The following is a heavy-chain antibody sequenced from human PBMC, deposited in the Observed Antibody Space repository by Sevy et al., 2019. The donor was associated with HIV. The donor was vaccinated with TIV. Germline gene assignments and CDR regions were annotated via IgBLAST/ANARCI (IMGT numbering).Heavy chain of an antibody. J-gene: IGHJ5*02. V-gene: IGHV1-69*13. CDR2: IIPIFGTA. D-gene: IGHD4-17*01. CDR3: ARDKNYGGNSGWFDP. CDR1: GGTFSSYA. Sequence: SVKVSCKASGGTFSSYAISWVRQAPGQGLEWMGGIIPIFGTANYAQKFQGRVTITADESTSTAYMGLSSLRSEDTAVYYCARDKNYGGNSGWFDPWGQGTLVTVSS.